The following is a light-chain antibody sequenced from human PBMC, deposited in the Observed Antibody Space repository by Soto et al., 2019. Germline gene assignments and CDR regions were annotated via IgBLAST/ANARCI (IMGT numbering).Light chain of an antibody. CDR2: DAS. J-gene: IGKJ4*01. CDR1: QSVSSSY. Sequence: EIVWTQSPGTLSLSPGARATLSCRASQSVSSSYLAWYQKKPGQDPWLLIYDASTRATGIPARFSGSGSGTDFNLTISRLEPEDVGVYDGQQRSSWTPTFGGGTKVDIK. V-gene: IGKV3D-20*02. CDR3: QQRSSWTPT.